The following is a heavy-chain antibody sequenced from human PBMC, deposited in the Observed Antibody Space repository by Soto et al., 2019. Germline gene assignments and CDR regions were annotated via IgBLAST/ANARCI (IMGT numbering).Heavy chain of an antibody. CDR1: GFTFSSYS. Sequence: GGSLRLSCAASGFTFSSYSLSWVRQAPGKGLEWVSAISGSGGSTYYADSVKGRFTISRDNSKNTLYMQMSSLRAEDTAVYYCARNYDFRDPWGQGTLVTVSS. V-gene: IGHV3-23*01. D-gene: IGHD3-3*01. CDR2: ISGSGGST. J-gene: IGHJ5*02. CDR3: ARNYDFRDP.